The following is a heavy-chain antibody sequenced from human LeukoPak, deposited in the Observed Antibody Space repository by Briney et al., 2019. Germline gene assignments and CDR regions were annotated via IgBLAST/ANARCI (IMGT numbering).Heavy chain of an antibody. Sequence: ASVKVSCKTSGYTFTSYGVSWVRQAPGQGLEWMGIINPSDGSTTYAQKFQGRVTMTRDMSTSTVYMDLISLRSDDTAVYYCARAHLSGYFDYWGQGTLVTVSS. CDR3: ARAHLSGYFDY. D-gene: IGHD3-10*01. V-gene: IGHV1-46*01. CDR1: GYTFTSYG. CDR2: INPSDGST. J-gene: IGHJ4*02.